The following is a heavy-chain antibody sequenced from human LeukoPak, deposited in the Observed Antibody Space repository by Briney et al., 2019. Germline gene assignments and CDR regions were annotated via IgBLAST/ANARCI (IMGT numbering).Heavy chain of an antibody. CDR1: GFTFSSYS. J-gene: IGHJ4*02. V-gene: IGHV3-21*01. Sequence: GGSLRLSCAASGFTFSSYSTNWVRQAPGKGLEWVSSITSSSSYIYYADSVKGRFTISRDNAKNSLYLQMNSLRAEDTAVYYCARSHPGYCSGGSCKPYYFDYWGQGTLVTVSS. CDR3: ARSHPGYCSGGSCKPYYFDY. CDR2: ITSSSSYI. D-gene: IGHD2-15*01.